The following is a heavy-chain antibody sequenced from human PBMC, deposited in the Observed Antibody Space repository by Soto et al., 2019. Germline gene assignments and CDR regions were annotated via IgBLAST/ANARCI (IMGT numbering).Heavy chain of an antibody. CDR2: ISGSGGSK. CDR1: GFTFSSYA. V-gene: IGHV3-23*01. Sequence: EVQLLESGGGLVQPGGSLRLSCAASGFTFSSYAMSWVRQAPGKGRGGVSAISGSGGSKYYADSVKGRFTISRDNSKNTLYLQMNSLRAEDTAVYYCAKLGYGSDISPEDYWGQGTLVTVSS. D-gene: IGHD5-18*01. J-gene: IGHJ4*02. CDR3: AKLGYGSDISPEDY.